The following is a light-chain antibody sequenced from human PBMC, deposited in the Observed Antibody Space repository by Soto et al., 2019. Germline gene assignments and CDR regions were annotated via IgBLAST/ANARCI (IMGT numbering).Light chain of an antibody. V-gene: IGLV1-44*01. CDR1: SSNIGSNT. CDR3: AAWDDSLNGPGVV. J-gene: IGLJ2*01. Sequence: QSELTQPPSASGTPGQRVTISCSGSSSNIGSNTVNWYQQLPGTAPKLLIYSNNQRPSGVPDRFSGSKSGTSASLAISGLQSEDEADYYCAAWDDSLNGPGVVFGGGTKLTVL. CDR2: SNN.